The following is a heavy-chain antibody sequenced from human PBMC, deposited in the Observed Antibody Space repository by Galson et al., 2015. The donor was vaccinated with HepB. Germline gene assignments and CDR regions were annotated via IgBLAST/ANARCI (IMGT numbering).Heavy chain of an antibody. CDR2: IYYSGST. Sequence: SETLSLTCTVSGGSISSYYWSWIRQPPGKGLEWIGYIYYSGSTNYNPSLKSRVTISVDTSKNQFSLKLSSVTAADTAVYYCARVNEQYYDFWSGYYTRNYYYYGMDVWGQGTTVTVSS. CDR3: ARVNEQYYDFWSGYYTRNYYYYGMDV. V-gene: IGHV4-59*01. J-gene: IGHJ6*02. D-gene: IGHD3-3*01. CDR1: GGSISSYY.